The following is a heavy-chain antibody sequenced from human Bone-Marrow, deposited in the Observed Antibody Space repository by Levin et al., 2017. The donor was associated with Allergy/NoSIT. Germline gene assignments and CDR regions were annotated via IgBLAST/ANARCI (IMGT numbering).Heavy chain of an antibody. Sequence: GESLKISCKASGYTFTGYYMHWVRQAPGQGLEWMGWINPNSGGTNYAQKFQGRVTMTRDTSISTAYMELSRLRSDDTAVYYCARTPVGQQLAPFDYWGQGTLVTVSS. CDR2: INPNSGGT. J-gene: IGHJ4*02. D-gene: IGHD6-13*01. CDR1: GYTFTGYY. CDR3: ARTPVGQQLAPFDY. V-gene: IGHV1-2*02.